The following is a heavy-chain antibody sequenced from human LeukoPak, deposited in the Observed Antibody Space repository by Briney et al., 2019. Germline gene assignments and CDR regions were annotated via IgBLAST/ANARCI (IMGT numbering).Heavy chain of an antibody. Sequence: SETLSLTCTVSGGSISSYYWSWIRQPPGKGLEWIGYIYYSGSTNYSPSLKSRVTISVDTSKNQFSLKLSSVTAADTAVYYCARGREIGYDFWSGYSNWFDPWGQGTLVTVSS. D-gene: IGHD3-3*01. J-gene: IGHJ5*02. V-gene: IGHV4-59*01. CDR1: GGSISSYY. CDR2: IYYSGST. CDR3: ARGREIGYDFWSGYSNWFDP.